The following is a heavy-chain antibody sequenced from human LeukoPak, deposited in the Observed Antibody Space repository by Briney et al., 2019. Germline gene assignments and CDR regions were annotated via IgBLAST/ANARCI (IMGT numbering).Heavy chain of an antibody. J-gene: IGHJ4*02. CDR3: AISGLAQPVGLWDY. CDR1: GGTFSSYA. CDR2: IIPIFGTA. D-gene: IGHD3/OR15-3a*01. Sequence: SVKVSCKASGGTFSSYAISWVRQAPGQGLEWMGRIIPIFGTANYAQKFQGRVTITTDESTSTAYMELSSLRSEDTAVYYCAISGLAQPVGLWDYWGQGTLVTVSS. V-gene: IGHV1-69*05.